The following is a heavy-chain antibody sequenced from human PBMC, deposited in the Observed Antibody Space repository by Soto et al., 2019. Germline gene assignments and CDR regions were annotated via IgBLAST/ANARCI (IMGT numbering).Heavy chain of an antibody. CDR1: GYTYTNYD. CDR3: AIDTEVGDYYRKLVY. J-gene: IGHJ4*02. Sequence: QVQLVQSGAEVKKPGASVKVSCKASGYTYTNYDITWVRQAPGQGPEWMGWISAYNGNSDYAQKFQGRVTRTTDTSTSTAYMELRSLRSDDTAVYYCAIDTEVGDYYRKLVYWGQGTLVTVSS. V-gene: IGHV1-18*01. D-gene: IGHD3-22*01. CDR2: ISAYNGNS.